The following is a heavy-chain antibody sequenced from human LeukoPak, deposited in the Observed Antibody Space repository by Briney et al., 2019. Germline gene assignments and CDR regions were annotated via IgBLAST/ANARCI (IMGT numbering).Heavy chain of an antibody. CDR2: ISISSSYI. J-gene: IGHJ5*02. Sequence: GGSLRLSCSASGFTFSSYSMNWVRQAAGKGLEWVSSISISSSYIYYADSVKGRFTISRDNAKNSLYLQMNSLRAEDTAVYYCARDEGYCSSTSCSPEWFDPWGQGTLVTVSS. D-gene: IGHD2-2*01. CDR1: GFTFSSYS. CDR3: ARDEGYCSSTSCSPEWFDP. V-gene: IGHV3-21*01.